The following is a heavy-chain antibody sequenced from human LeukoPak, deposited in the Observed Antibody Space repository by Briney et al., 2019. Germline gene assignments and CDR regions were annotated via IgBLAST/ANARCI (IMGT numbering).Heavy chain of an antibody. D-gene: IGHD6-13*01. CDR1: GSSISSGYY. J-gene: IGHJ4*02. V-gene: IGHV4-38-2*01. CDR3: ARLGAPYSSSWSFFDY. CDR2: IYHSGST. Sequence: SETLSLTCAVSGSSISSGYYWGWIRQPPGKGLEWIGTIYHSGSTYYSPSLKSRVTISVDTSKNQFSLRLSSVTAADAAVYYCARLGAPYSSSWSFFDYWGQATLVTVSS.